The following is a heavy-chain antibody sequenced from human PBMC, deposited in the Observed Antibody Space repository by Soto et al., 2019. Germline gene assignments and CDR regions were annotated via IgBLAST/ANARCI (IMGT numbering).Heavy chain of an antibody. D-gene: IGHD6-6*01. V-gene: IGHV4-31*03. CDR2: NYYSGIT. Sequence: PSETLSLTCTVSGGSISSGGYYWTWIRQHPGKGLEWIGYNYYSGITYYNPSLKSRVTISLDTSKNQFSLKLSSVTAADTAVYYCARGSSIAGLYYDYWGQGTLVTVSS. J-gene: IGHJ4*02. CDR1: GGSISSGGYY. CDR3: ARGSSIAGLYYDY.